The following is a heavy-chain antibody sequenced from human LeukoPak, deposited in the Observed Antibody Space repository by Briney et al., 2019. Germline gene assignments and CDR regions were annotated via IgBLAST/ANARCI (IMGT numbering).Heavy chain of an antibody. CDR2: ISSSSSSYK. Sequence: KPGGSLRLSCAASGFTFSSYSMNWVRQAPGKGLEWVSSISSSSSSYKYYADSVKGRFTISRDNAKNSLYLQMNSLRAEDTAVYYCVRQYYDSSGYYYVSPPAYFQHWGQGTLVTVSS. J-gene: IGHJ1*01. V-gene: IGHV3-21*01. D-gene: IGHD3-22*01. CDR3: VRQYYDSSGYYYVSPPAYFQH. CDR1: GFTFSSYS.